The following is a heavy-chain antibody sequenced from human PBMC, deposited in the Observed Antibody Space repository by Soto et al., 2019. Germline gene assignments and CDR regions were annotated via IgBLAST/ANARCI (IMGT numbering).Heavy chain of an antibody. D-gene: IGHD6-6*01. CDR1: GFTFSSYG. Sequence: QVQLVESGGGVVQPGRSLRLSCAASGFTFSSYGMHWVRQAPGKGLEWVAVISYDGSNKYYADSVKGRFTISRDNSKNTLYLQMNSLRAEDTAVYYCAMGGQLVQGGNFDYWGQGTLVTVSS. CDR3: AMGGQLVQGGNFDY. J-gene: IGHJ4*02. CDR2: ISYDGSNK. V-gene: IGHV3-30*03.